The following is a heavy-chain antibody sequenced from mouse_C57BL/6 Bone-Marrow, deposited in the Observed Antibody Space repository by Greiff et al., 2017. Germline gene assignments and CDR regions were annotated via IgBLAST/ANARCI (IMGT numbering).Heavy chain of an antibody. Sequence: VQLQQPGAELVKPGASVKLSCKASGYTFTSYWMHWVKQRPGQGLEWIGMIHPNSGSTNYNEKFKSKATLTVDKSSSTAYMQLSSLTSEDSAVYYCSRYYPYRGAYWGQGTLVTVSA. J-gene: IGHJ3*01. CDR1: GYTFTSYW. CDR3: SRYYPYRGAY. V-gene: IGHV1-64*01. CDR2: IHPNSGST. D-gene: IGHD1-1*01.